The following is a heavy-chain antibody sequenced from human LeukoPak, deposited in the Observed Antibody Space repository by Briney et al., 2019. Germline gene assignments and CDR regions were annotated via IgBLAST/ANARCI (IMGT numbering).Heavy chain of an antibody. CDR2: ISSNGGST. CDR3: VKGGLIAAAGVRLVN. D-gene: IGHD6-13*01. V-gene: IGHV3-64D*06. CDR1: GFTFSSYA. J-gene: IGHJ4*02. Sequence: PGGSLRLSCSASGFTFSSYAMHWVRQAPGKGLEYVSAISSNGGSTYYADSVKGRFTISRDNSKNTLYLQMSSLRAEDTAVYYCVKGGLIAAAGVRLVNWGQGTLVTVSS.